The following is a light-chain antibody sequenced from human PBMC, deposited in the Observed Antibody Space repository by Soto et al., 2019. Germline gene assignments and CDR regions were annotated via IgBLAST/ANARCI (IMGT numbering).Light chain of an antibody. V-gene: IGLV1-51*01. J-gene: IGLJ1*01. CDR1: GSNIGGNS. CDR3: GSWDSSLSAYV. CDR2: DDN. Sequence: QSVLTQPPSVPAAPGQKVTISGSGSGSNIGGNSVSWYQQLPGTAPKLLIYDDNKRPSGIPDRFSGSKSGTSATLGITGFXTGDEADYYCGSWDSSLSAYVFGTGTRSPS.